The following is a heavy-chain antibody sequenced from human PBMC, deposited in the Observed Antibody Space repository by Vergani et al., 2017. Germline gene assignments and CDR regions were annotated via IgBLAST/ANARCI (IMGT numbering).Heavy chain of an antibody. Sequence: QVQLQESGPGLVKPSETLSLTCTVSGGSISSYYWSWIRQPPGKGLEWIGYIYYSGSTNYNPSLKSRVTISVDTSKNQFSLKLSSVTAADTAVYYSARDRGGWNDAFDIWGQGTMVTVSS. V-gene: IGHV4-59*01. CDR3: ARDRGGWNDAFDI. CDR2: IYYSGST. CDR1: GGSISSYY. J-gene: IGHJ3*02. D-gene: IGHD3-10*01.